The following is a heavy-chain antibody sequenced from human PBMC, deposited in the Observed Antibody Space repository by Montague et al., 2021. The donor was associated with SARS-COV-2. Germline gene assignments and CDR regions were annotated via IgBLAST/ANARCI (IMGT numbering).Heavy chain of an antibody. J-gene: IGHJ6*02. V-gene: IGHV4-61*09. D-gene: IGHD2-21*02. Sequence: TLSLTCSVSGDSMSSGSYFWTWIRQPAGKGLEWIGHIQTSGNSNYNPSFRSRITMSIDKSRNPFSLEVRSVTAADTAVYFCARDRPESWRISPGLAGLCATGDHSACGMDVWGQGTTVTVS. CDR1: GDSMSSGSYF. CDR3: ARDRPESWRISPGLAGLCATGDHSACGMDV. CDR2: IQTSGNS.